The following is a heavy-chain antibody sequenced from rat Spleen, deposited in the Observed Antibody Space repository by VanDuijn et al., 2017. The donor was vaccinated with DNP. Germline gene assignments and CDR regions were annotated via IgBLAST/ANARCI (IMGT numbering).Heavy chain of an antibody. V-gene: IGHV5-17*01. J-gene: IGHJ2*01. Sequence: EVQLVESGGGLVQPGRSLKLSCAASGFTFSDYAMAWVRQAPKKGLEWVATISYDGSSTYYRDSVKGRFTISRDNAKSTLYLQMDSLRSEDTATYYCARLGYWGQGVMVTVSS. CDR2: ISYDGSST. CDR3: ARLGY. CDR1: GFTFSDYA.